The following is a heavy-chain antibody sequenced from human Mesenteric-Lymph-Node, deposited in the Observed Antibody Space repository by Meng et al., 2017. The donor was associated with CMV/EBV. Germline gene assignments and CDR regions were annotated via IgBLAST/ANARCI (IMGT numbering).Heavy chain of an antibody. J-gene: IGHJ4*02. CDR2: INHSGST. CDR1: GGSFSGYY. V-gene: IGHV4-34*01. Sequence: SETLSLTCAVYGGSFSGYYWSWIRQPPGKGLEWIGEINHSGSTNYNPSLKSRVTISVDTSKNQFSLKLSSVTAADTAVYYCAKDPYSSGWFDWGQGTLVTVSS. CDR3: AKDPYSSGWFD. D-gene: IGHD6-19*01.